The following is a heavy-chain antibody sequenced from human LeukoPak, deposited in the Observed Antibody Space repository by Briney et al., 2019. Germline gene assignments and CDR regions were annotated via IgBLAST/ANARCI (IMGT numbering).Heavy chain of an antibody. J-gene: IGHJ6*02. Sequence: SGGSLRLSCAASGFTFSSYSMNWVRQAPGKGLEWVGRIKRKADGGTTDYAAPVKGRFTISRDDSKNTLYLQMNSLKTEDTAVYYCTTDGSGSYLYYGMDVWGQGTTVTVSS. V-gene: IGHV3-15*01. D-gene: IGHD3-10*01. CDR2: IKRKADGGTT. CDR3: TTDGSGSYLYYGMDV. CDR1: GFTFSSYS.